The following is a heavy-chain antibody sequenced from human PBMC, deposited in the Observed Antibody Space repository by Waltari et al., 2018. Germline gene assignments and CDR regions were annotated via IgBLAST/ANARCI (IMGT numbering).Heavy chain of an antibody. CDR3: ARGATYYDFWSGYYDS. J-gene: IGHJ4*02. D-gene: IGHD3-3*01. Sequence: QVQLVQSGAAVKKPGSSVKVSCKASGGTFSSYASSRVRQAPGQGLEWMGGIIPIFGTANYAQKFQGRVTITADEATSTAYMELSSLRSEDTAVYYWARGATYYDFWSGYYDSWGQGTLVTVSS. V-gene: IGHV1-69*01. CDR1: GGTFSSYA. CDR2: IIPIFGTA.